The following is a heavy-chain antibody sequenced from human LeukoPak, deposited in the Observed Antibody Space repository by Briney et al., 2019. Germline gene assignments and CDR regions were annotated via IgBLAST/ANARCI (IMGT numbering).Heavy chain of an antibody. Sequence: SATLSLTCDVSGGSINSINYNWGWIRQSPGKGLEWIGTVYKSGNTYYNSSLKSRATMSVDTSKNQFSLKLTSVTAADTAVYYCARLYSSSNYWGRGTLVTVSS. CDR3: ARLYSSSNY. V-gene: IGHV4-39*01. D-gene: IGHD6-6*01. J-gene: IGHJ4*02. CDR1: GGSINSINYN. CDR2: VYKSGNT.